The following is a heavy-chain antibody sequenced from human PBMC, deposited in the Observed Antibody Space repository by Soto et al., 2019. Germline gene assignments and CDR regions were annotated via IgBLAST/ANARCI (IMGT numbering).Heavy chain of an antibody. CDR3: ARDTSCSGGSCYENWFDP. J-gene: IGHJ5*02. D-gene: IGHD2-15*01. V-gene: IGHV3-21*01. CDR1: GFTFSSYS. Sequence: EVQLVESGGGLVKPGGSLRLSCAASGFTFSSYSMNWVRQAPGKGLEWVSSISSSSSYIYYADSVKGRFTISRDNAKNSLYLQMNSLRAEDTAVYYCARDTSCSGGSCYENWFDPWGQGTLVTVSS. CDR2: ISSSSSYI.